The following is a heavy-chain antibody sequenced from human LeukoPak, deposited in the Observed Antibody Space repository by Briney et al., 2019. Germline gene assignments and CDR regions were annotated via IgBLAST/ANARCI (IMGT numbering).Heavy chain of an antibody. D-gene: IGHD4-23*01. CDR3: ARAYGGNPQYFQH. CDR1: GESISGFY. CDR2: IHHSGST. J-gene: IGHJ1*01. Sequence: SETLSLTCTVSGESISGFYWTRIRQPPGKGLEWIGRIHHSGSTNYNPSLKSRVTISLDTSKNQFSLKLSSVTAADTAVYYCARAYGGNPQYFQHWGQGTLVTVSS. V-gene: IGHV4-59*08.